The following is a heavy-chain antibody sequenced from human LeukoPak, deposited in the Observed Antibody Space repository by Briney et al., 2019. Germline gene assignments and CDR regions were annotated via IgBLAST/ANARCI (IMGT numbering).Heavy chain of an antibody. V-gene: IGHV4-34*01. CDR2: INHSGSS. D-gene: IGHD3-10*01. Sequence: SETLSLTCAVYGGSFSGDYWSWIRQPPGKGLEWIGEINHSGSSNYNPSLKSRVTISVDTSKNQFSLKLSSVTAADTAVYYCARDQWFGESRGFDYWGQGTLVTVSS. J-gene: IGHJ4*02. CDR1: GGSFSGDY. CDR3: ARDQWFGESRGFDY.